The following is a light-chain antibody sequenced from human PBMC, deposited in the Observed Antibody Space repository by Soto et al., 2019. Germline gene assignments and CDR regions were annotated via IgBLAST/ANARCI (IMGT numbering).Light chain of an antibody. V-gene: IGKV1-5*01. Sequence: IPMTQSPSTLSASVGDRVTITCRASQSISSWLAWYQQKPGRAPKFLIYDASSLESGVPSRFSGSGSGTEFTLTISSLQPDDFATYYGQQYNSYSQTFGQGTKVEIK. CDR3: QQYNSYSQT. J-gene: IGKJ1*01. CDR1: QSISSW. CDR2: DAS.